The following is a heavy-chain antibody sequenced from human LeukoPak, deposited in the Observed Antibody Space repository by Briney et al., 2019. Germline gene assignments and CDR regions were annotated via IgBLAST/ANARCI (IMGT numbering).Heavy chain of an antibody. CDR2: ISYDGDEK. J-gene: IGHJ4*02. Sequence: PGGSLRLSCAASGFTFNDYGLHWVRQAPGKGLEWVAVISYDGDEKHYTESVKGRFTISRDSSKNTVLLEMNSLRFDDTAIYYCARGHYGGTFWRTGAFDYWGQGTLVTVSS. V-gene: IGHV3-30*03. D-gene: IGHD4/OR15-4a*01. CDR1: GFTFNDYG. CDR3: ARGHYGGTFWRTGAFDY.